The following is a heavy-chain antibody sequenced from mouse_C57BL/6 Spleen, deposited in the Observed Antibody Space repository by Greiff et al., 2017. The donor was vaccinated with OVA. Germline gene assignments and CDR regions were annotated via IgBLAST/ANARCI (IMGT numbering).Heavy chain of an antibody. CDR2: ISYDGSN. V-gene: IGHV3-6*01. CDR1: GYSITSGYY. Sequence: EVKLQESGPGLVKPSQSLSLTCSVTGYSITSGYYRNWIRQFPGNKLEWMGYISYDGSNNYNPSLKNRISITRDTSKNQFFLKLNSVTTEDTATYYCARGDWSYAMDYWGQGTSVTVSS. D-gene: IGHD3-3*01. CDR3: ARGDWSYAMDY. J-gene: IGHJ4*01.